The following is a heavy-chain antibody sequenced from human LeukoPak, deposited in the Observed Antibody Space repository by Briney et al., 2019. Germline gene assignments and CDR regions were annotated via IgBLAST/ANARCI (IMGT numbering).Heavy chain of an antibody. CDR2: IYYSGST. CDR1: GGSISSGGYY. V-gene: IGHV4-31*03. D-gene: IGHD2-2*01. Sequence: SETLSLTCTVSGGSISSGGYYWSWIRQHPGKGLEWIGYIYYSGSTYYNPSLKSRVTISVDTSKNQFSLNLSSVTAADTAVYYCSTHDRYCSSNTCYSPFDYWGPGILVAVSS. J-gene: IGHJ4*02. CDR3: STHDRYCSSNTCYSPFDY.